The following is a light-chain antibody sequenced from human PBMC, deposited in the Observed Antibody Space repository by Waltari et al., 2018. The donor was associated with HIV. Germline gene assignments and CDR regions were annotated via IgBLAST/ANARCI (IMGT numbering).Light chain of an antibody. J-gene: IGKJ1*01. V-gene: IGKV1-5*03. Sequence: DSQITQSPSTLSASVGDRVTITCRASLWIDDWLAGYQQKPGKAPKLLIYKASNLETGVPSRFSGSGFETEFTLTISSLQPDDLGTYSSQEYNRGFGPGTKVEIK. CDR2: KAS. CDR3: QEYNRG. CDR1: LWIDDW.